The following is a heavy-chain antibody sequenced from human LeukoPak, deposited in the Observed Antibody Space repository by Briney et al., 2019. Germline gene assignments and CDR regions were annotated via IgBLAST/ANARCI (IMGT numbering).Heavy chain of an antibody. J-gene: IGHJ5*02. CDR3: ARAYHSSWYLNWFDP. Sequence: SETLTLTCTISGDAISSSSHYWGWIRQPPGKGLEWIGSVYYSGGTYHNPSLKSRVSISIDTSKNQFSLKLRSVTAADTAVYYCARAYHSSWYLNWFDPWGQGTLVTVSS. D-gene: IGHD6-13*01. CDR1: GDAISSSSHY. CDR2: VYYSGGT. V-gene: IGHV4-39*07.